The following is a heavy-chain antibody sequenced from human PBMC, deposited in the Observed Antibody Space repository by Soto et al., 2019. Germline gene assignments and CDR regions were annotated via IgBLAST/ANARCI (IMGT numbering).Heavy chain of an antibody. CDR3: ARRNYYDSSGLIDY. Sequence: SETLSLTCAVSGGSISSSNWWSWVRQPPGKGLEWIGEIYHSGSTNYNPSLKSRVTISVDKSKNQFSLKLSSVTAADTAVYYCARRNYYDSSGLIDYWGQGTLVTVYS. D-gene: IGHD3-22*01. J-gene: IGHJ4*02. CDR1: GGSISSSNW. V-gene: IGHV4-4*02. CDR2: IYHSGST.